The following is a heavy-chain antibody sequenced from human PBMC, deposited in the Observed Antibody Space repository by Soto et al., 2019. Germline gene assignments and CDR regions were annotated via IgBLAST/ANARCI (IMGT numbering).Heavy chain of an antibody. J-gene: IGHJ6*02. D-gene: IGHD3-10*01. V-gene: IGHV1-69*06. CDR3: ARGGVYGKNPMDV. CDR1: GGTFSSYA. Sequence: ASVKVSCKASGGTFSSYAISWVRQAPGQGLEWMGGIIPIFGTANYAQKFQGRVTITADKSTSTAYMELSSLRSGDTAVYYCARGGVYGKNPMDVWGQGTTVTVSS. CDR2: IIPIFGTA.